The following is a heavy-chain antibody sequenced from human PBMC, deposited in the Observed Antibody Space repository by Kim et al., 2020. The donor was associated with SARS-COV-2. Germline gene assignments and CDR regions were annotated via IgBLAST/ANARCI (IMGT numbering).Heavy chain of an antibody. CDR3: ARHSRIVVVPAAILA. V-gene: IGHV4-39*01. D-gene: IGHD2-2*01. CDR2: IYYSGST. CDR1: VGSISSSSYY. Sequence: SQTLSLTCTVSVGSISSSSYYWGWIRQPPGKGLEWIGSIYYSGSTYYNPSLKSRVTISVDTSKNQFSLKLSSVTAADTAVYYCARHSRIVVVPAAILAWGQGTMVTVSS. J-gene: IGHJ1*01.